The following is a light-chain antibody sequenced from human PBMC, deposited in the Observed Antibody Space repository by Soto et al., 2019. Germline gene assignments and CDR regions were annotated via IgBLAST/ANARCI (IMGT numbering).Light chain of an antibody. J-gene: IGLJ1*01. CDR3: SLYTSENTYV. Sequence: QSALTQPPSASGSPGQSVTISCTGTSSDVGGYKYVSWYQHHPGKAPKVVIYEVTKRPSGVPDRFSGSQSGNTASLTISGLQAADEADYYCSLYTSENTYVFGTGTKLTVL. CDR2: EVT. V-gene: IGLV2-8*01. CDR1: SSDVGGYKY.